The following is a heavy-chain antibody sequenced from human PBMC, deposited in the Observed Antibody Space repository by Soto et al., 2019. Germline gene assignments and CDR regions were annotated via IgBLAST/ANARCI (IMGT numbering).Heavy chain of an antibody. J-gene: IGHJ4*02. V-gene: IGHV1-69*12. Sequence: QVKLVQSGAEVKKPGSSVKVSCKASGGTFSSYAISWVRQAPGQGLEWMGGIIPIFGTANYAQKFQGRVTIPADESTSTASMELSSLRSEDTAVYYCARALGAAAAFLYFDYWGQGTLVTVSS. D-gene: IGHD6-13*01. CDR3: ARALGAAAAFLYFDY. CDR2: IIPIFGTA. CDR1: GGTFSSYA.